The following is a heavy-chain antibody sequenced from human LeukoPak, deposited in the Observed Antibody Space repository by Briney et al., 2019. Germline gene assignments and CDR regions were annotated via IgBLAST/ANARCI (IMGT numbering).Heavy chain of an antibody. Sequence: PGGSLRLSCAASGFTFSSYSMTWVRQAPGKGLEWVSYISSSSSTIYYADSVKGRFTISRDNAKNSLYLQMNSLRAEDTAVYYCARIYYDSRAPEVFNIGGKGKMVPVS. D-gene: IGHD3-22*01. V-gene: IGHV3-48*01. CDR1: GFTFSSYS. CDR3: ARIYYDSRAPEVFNI. J-gene: IGHJ3*02. CDR2: ISSSSSTI.